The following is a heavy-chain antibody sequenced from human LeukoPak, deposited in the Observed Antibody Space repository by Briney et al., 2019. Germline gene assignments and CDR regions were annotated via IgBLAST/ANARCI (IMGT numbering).Heavy chain of an antibody. J-gene: IGHJ4*02. CDR3: ARGNPEKFDY. V-gene: IGHV3-74*01. CDR2: IDTDGSTA. CDR1: GFTLSTYW. Sequence: GGSLRLSCAASGFTLSTYWMHWVRQAPGKGLVWVSRIDTDGSTANYADSVKGRFTISRDNAKNTLYLQMNSLRAEDTAVYFCARGNPEKFDYWGQGTQVTVSS.